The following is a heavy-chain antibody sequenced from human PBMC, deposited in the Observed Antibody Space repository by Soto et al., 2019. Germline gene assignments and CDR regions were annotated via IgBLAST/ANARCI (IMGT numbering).Heavy chain of an antibody. V-gene: IGHV3-23*01. J-gene: IGHJ4*02. CDR1: GFTVSSSYA. Sequence: GSLRLSCAASGFTVSSSYAMSWVRQAPGKGLEWVSAISGSGGSTYYADSVKGRFTISRDNSKNTLYLQMNSLRAEDTAVYYCARDLYYYDSSGWGWGSASDYWGQGTLVTVSS. CDR3: ARDLYYYDSSGWGWGSASDY. D-gene: IGHD3-22*01. CDR2: ISGSGGST.